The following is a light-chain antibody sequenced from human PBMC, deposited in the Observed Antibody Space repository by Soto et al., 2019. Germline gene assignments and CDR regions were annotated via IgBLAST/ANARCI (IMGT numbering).Light chain of an antibody. J-gene: IGKJ5*01. V-gene: IGKV2-28*01. CDR1: QSLLHSNGYNY. CDR2: LGS. CDR3: MQALQTLT. Sequence: IVLTQPPLSLPATPGEPASSSCSSSQSLLHSNGYNYLDWYLQKPGQSPQLLIYLGSNRASGLPDRFSGSGSATDFTLNISRVEAEDVGVYYCMQALQTLTFGQGTQLEIK.